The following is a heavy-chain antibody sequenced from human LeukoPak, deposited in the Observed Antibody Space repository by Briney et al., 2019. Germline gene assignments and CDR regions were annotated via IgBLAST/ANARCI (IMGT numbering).Heavy chain of an antibody. CDR3: AKDSASYGPPYYFDY. CDR2: ISGSGGST. Sequence: GGSPRLSCAASGFTFSSYAMSWVRQAPGKGLEWVSAISGSGGSTYYADSVKGRFTISRDNSKNTLYLQMNSLRAEDTAVYYCAKDSASYGPPYYFDYWGQGTLVTVSS. D-gene: IGHD3-10*01. V-gene: IGHV3-23*01. J-gene: IGHJ4*02. CDR1: GFTFSSYA.